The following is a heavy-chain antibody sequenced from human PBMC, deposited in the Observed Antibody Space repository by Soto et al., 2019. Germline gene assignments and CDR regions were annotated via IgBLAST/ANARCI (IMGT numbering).Heavy chain of an antibody. V-gene: IGHV4-34*01. CDR3: ARLGKREGRDYIWGSYRYNPLYYFDY. Sequence: QVQLQQWGAGLLKPSETLSLTCAVYGGSFSGYYWSWIRQPPGKGLEWIGEINHSGSTNYNPSLKSRVTLSVDTSKNQFSLKLSSVTAADTAEYYCARLGKREGRDYIWGSYRYNPLYYFDYWGQGTLVTVSS. CDR2: INHSGST. J-gene: IGHJ4*02. CDR1: GGSFSGYY. D-gene: IGHD3-16*02.